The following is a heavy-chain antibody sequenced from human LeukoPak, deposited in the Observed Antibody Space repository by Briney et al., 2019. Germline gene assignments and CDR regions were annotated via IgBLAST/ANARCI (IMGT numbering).Heavy chain of an antibody. D-gene: IGHD6-13*01. V-gene: IGHV3-30*18. CDR1: GFTVSSNY. Sequence: GGSLRLSCAASGFTVSSNYMSWVRQAPGKGLEWVAVISYDGSNKYYADSVKGRFTISRDNSKNTLYLQMNSLRAEDTAVYYCAKDSARYSSSWLNLPDYWGQGTLVTVSS. CDR3: AKDSARYSSSWLNLPDY. CDR2: ISYDGSNK. J-gene: IGHJ4*02.